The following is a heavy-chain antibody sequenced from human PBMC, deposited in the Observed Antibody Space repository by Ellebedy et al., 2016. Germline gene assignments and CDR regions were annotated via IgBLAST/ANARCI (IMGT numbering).Heavy chain of an antibody. V-gene: IGHV5-10-1*01. CDR3: AREPGGILPGYFDL. Sequence: GGSLRLSXKGSGYSFTSYWISWVRQMPGKGLEWMGRIDPSDSYTNYSPSFQGHVTISADKSISTAYLQWSSLKASDTAIYYCAREPGGILPGYFDLWGLGTLVTVSS. D-gene: IGHD2-15*01. J-gene: IGHJ2*01. CDR2: IDPSDSYT. CDR1: GYSFTSYW.